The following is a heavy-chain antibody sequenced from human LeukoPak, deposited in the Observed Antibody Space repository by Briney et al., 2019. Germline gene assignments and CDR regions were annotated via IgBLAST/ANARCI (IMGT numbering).Heavy chain of an antibody. D-gene: IGHD3-3*01. Sequence: GASVKVSCKASGYTFTSYGISWVRQAPGQGLEWMGWISAYNGNTNYAQKLQGRVTMTTDTSTSTAYMELRSLRSDDTAVYYCARDKMPVPYDFWSGYYRSARFFDYWGQGTLVTVSS. CDR1: GYTFTSYG. CDR3: ARDKMPVPYDFWSGYYRSARFFDY. V-gene: IGHV1-18*01. CDR2: ISAYNGNT. J-gene: IGHJ4*02.